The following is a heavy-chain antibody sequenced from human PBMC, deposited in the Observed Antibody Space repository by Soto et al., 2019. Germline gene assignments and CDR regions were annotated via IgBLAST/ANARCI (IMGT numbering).Heavy chain of an antibody. CDR3: APTFPRHTAGSSGGSVPPAFDP. CDR2: NYWDDDK. CDR1: GFSLTTSGVG. Sequence: QITLKESGPTLLKPTQTLTLTCTFSGFSLTTSGVGVGWIRQPPGKALEGLALNYWDDDKRYSPSLHSRLTITKDTSKNQVVLTMTNMGPVDTATYYCAPTFPRHTAGSSGGSVPPAFDPWGQGTRVTVSS. J-gene: IGHJ5*02. V-gene: IGHV2-5*02. D-gene: IGHD2-15*01.